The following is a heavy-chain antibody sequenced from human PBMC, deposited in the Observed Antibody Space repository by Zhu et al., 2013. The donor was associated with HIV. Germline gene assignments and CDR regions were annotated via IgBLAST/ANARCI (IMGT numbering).Heavy chain of an antibody. D-gene: IGHD6-19*01. V-gene: IGHV4-59*11. Sequence: QVQLQESGPGLVKPSETLSLTCTVSGDSISYHYWSWIRQPPGKGLEWIGFLYYSGNTNYNPSLKSRVTILVDTSKNQLSLKLRSMTAADTAVYYCVRVSSSGRRDAFDIWGQGAMVTVS. CDR1: GDSISYHY. CDR3: VRVSSSGRRDAFDI. CDR2: LYYSGNT. J-gene: IGHJ3*02.